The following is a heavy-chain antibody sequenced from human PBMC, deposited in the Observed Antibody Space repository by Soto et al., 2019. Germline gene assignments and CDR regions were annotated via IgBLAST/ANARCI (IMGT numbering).Heavy chain of an antibody. CDR2: IYYSGST. CDR1: GGSISSGGYY. Sequence: PSETLSLTCTVSGGSISSGGYYWSWIRQHPGKGLEWIGYIYYSGSTYYNPSLKSRVTISVDTSKNQFSLKLSSVTAADTAVYYCAVGYCSGGSCYFFDYWGQGTLVTVSS. V-gene: IGHV4-31*03. D-gene: IGHD2-15*01. J-gene: IGHJ4*02. CDR3: AVGYCSGGSCYFFDY.